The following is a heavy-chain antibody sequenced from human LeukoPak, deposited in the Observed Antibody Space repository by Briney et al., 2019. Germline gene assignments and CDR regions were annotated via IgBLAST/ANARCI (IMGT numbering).Heavy chain of an antibody. CDR2: MNPNSGNT. J-gene: IGHJ5*02. V-gene: IGHV1-8*01. D-gene: IGHD3-3*01. CDR1: GYTFTSYD. Sequence: GASVKVSCKASGYTFTSYDINWVRQATGQGLEWMGWMNPNSGNTGYAQKFQGRVTMTRNTSISTAYMELSSLRSEDTAVYYCARGPRYGYYDFWSGSNNWSDPWGQGTLVTVSS. CDR3: ARGPRYGYYDFWSGSNNWSDP.